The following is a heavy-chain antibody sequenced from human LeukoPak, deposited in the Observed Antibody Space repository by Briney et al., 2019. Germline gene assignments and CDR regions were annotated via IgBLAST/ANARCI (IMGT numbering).Heavy chain of an antibody. V-gene: IGHV3-23*01. CDR2: ISGSGGST. CDR1: GFTFSSYA. Sequence: AGGSLRLSCAASGFTFSSYAMSWVRQAPGKGLEWVSAISGSGGSTYYADSVKGRFTISRDNSKNTLYLQMNSLRAEDTAVYYCASGYSSGWYVYWGQGTLVTVSS. D-gene: IGHD6-19*01. J-gene: IGHJ4*02. CDR3: ASGYSSGWYVY.